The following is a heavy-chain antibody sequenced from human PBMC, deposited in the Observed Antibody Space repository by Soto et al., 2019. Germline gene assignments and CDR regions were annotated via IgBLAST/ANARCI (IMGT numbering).Heavy chain of an antibody. J-gene: IGHJ5*02. Sequence: ASVKVSCKASGYTFTAYYVHWVRQAPGQGLEWMGWINPNNGDTNYAQKFRGWVTMTRDTSISTAYMELSRLIFDDTAVYYCARVRVNVAAYWFDPWGQGALVTVSS. CDR2: INPNNGDT. V-gene: IGHV1-2*04. CDR3: ARVRVNVAAYWFDP. CDR1: GYTFTAYY. D-gene: IGHD6-19*01.